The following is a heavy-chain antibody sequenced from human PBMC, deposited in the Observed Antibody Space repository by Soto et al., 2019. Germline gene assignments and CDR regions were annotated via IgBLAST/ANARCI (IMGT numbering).Heavy chain of an antibody. CDR3: ARGVYYYDSSGYYYLYYFDY. CDR2: ISYDGSNK. CDR1: VFTFSSYA. J-gene: IGHJ4*02. Sequence: QVQLVESGGGVVQPGRSLRLSCAASVFTFSSYAMHWVRQAPGKGLERVAVISYDGSNKYYADSVKGRFTTSRDNSKNTLYLQMNSLRAEDTAVYYCARGVYYYDSSGYYYLYYFDYWGQGTLVTVSS. V-gene: IGHV3-30-3*01. D-gene: IGHD3-22*01.